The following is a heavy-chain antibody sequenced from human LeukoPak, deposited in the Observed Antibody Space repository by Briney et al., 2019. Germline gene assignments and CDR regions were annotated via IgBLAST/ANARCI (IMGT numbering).Heavy chain of an antibody. CDR2: INPNSGGT. V-gene: IGHV1-2*02. CDR1: GYTFTGYY. Sequence: ASVKVSCKASGYTFTGYYMHWVRQAPGQGLEWMGWINPNSGGTNYAQKFQGRVTMTRDTSISTAYMELSRLRSDDTAVYYCARDLPSPSGLRVDYFDCGGQGTLVPVSS. J-gene: IGHJ4*02. D-gene: IGHD6-19*01. CDR3: ARDLPSPSGLRVDYFDC.